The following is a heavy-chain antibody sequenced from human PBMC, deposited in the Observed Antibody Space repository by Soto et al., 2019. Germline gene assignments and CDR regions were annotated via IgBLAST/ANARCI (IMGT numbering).Heavy chain of an antibody. CDR3: ARGANVLLWFGESTPGYYGMDV. J-gene: IGHJ6*02. V-gene: IGHV4-59*01. CDR1: GGSISSYY. Sequence: SETLSLTCTVSGGSISSYYWSWIRQPPGKGLEWIGYIYYSGSTNYNPSLKSRVTISVDTPKNQFSLKLSSVTAADTAVYYCARGANVLLWFGESTPGYYGMDVWGQGTTVTVSS. CDR2: IYYSGST. D-gene: IGHD3-10*01.